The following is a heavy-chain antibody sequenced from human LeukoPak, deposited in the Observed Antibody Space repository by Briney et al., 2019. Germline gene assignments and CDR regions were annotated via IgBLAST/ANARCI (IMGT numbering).Heavy chain of an antibody. V-gene: IGHV3-11*04. CDR3: AVQITMIVVVPYFDY. Sequence: GGSLTLSCAASGLPFSDYYMTWIRQARGKGVEWVSSISGTGTTIYSPDSVRGRFTVSRDNARNSLFLHMNSLRAEDTAVYYCAVQITMIVVVPYFDYWGQGTLVTVSS. CDR2: ISGTGTTI. J-gene: IGHJ4*02. CDR1: GLPFSDYY. D-gene: IGHD3-22*01.